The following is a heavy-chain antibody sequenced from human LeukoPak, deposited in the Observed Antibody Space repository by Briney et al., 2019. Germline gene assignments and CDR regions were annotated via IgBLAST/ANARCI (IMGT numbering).Heavy chain of an antibody. CDR3: ARADKYGSGAFDY. V-gene: IGHV1-3*01. CDR1: GYTFTSYA. CDR2: INAGNGNT. Sequence: EASVKVSCKASGYTFTSYAMHWVRQATGQRLEWMGWINAGNGNTKYSQEFQGRVTMTRDTSISTAYMELSRLRSDDTAVYYCARADKYGSGAFDYWGQGTLVTVSS. D-gene: IGHD3-10*01. J-gene: IGHJ4*02.